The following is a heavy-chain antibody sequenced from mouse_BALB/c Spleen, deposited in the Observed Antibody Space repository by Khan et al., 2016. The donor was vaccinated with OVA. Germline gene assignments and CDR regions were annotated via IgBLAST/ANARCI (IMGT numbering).Heavy chain of an antibody. CDR1: GFSLTGYG. V-gene: IGHV2-6-7*01. Sequence: QVQLKESGPGLVAPSQSLSITCTVSGFSLTGYGVNWVRQPPGKGLEWLGMIWGDGSTDYNSALKSRLSISKDNSKSQVFLKMNSLQTDDTARYYCAREGWSGYVDYWGQGTTLTVSS. CDR3: AREGWSGYVDY. CDR2: IWGDGST. D-gene: IGHD2-3*01. J-gene: IGHJ2*01.